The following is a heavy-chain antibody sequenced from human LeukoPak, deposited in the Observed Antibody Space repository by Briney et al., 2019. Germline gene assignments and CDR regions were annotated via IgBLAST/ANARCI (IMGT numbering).Heavy chain of an antibody. Sequence: SETLSLTCTVSGYSISSGYYWGWIRQPPGKGLEWIGSINHSGSTNYNPSLKSRVTISVDTSKNQFSLKLSSVTAADTAVYYCARSTTAVIEGWYYFDYWGQGTLVTVSS. CDR3: ARSTTAVIEGWYYFDY. V-gene: IGHV4-38-2*02. J-gene: IGHJ4*02. CDR2: INHSGST. D-gene: IGHD4-23*01. CDR1: GYSISSGYY.